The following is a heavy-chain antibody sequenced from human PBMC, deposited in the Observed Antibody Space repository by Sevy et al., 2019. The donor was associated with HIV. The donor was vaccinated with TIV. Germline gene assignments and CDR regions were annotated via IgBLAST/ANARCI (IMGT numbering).Heavy chain of an antibody. CDR2: ISSSSSYI. J-gene: IGHJ4*02. Sequence: GGSLRLSCAASGFTFSSYSMNWVRQAPGKGLEWVSSISSSSSYIYYADSVKGRFTISRDNAKNSLYLQMNSLRAEDTAVYYCARVLRIGDYAFDYWGQGTLVTVSS. V-gene: IGHV3-21*01. CDR3: ARVLRIGDYAFDY. CDR1: GFTFSSYS. D-gene: IGHD4-17*01.